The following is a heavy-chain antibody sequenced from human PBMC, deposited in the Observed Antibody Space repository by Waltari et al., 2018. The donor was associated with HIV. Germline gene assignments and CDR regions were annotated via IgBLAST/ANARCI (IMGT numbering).Heavy chain of an antibody. Sequence: QMQLQESGPGLLKPSETLSLPCGVSGGSIGRYFWNWIRQPPGKGLEWMGSITYTGNTNYNPSLKSRVTISVDTSKNQFSLRLTSVTAADTAMFYCARASVTGGTTGLRRSFDLWGQGTLVTVSS. CDR3: ARASVTGGTTGLRRSFDL. CDR1: GGSIGRYF. D-gene: IGHD2-8*02. V-gene: IGHV4-59*01. J-gene: IGHJ3*01. CDR2: ITYTGNT.